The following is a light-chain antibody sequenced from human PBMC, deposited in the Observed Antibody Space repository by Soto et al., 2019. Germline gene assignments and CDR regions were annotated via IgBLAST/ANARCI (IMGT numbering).Light chain of an antibody. V-gene: IGLV4-60*02. CDR2: LEGSGSY. Sequence: QLVLTQSSSASASLGSSVKLTCTLSSGHRSYIIAWHQQQPGKAPRYLMKLEGSGSYNKGSGVPDRFSGSSSGADRYITISNLQFEDEADYYCETWDSNTRVFGGGTKLTVL. CDR3: ETWDSNTRV. CDR1: SGHRSYI. J-gene: IGLJ3*02.